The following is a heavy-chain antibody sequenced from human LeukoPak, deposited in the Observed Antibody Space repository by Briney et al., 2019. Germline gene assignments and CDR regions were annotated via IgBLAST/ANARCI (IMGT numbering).Heavy chain of an antibody. Sequence: SETLSLTCTASGGSISSYYWSWIRQPPGKGLEWIGYIYYSGSTNYNPSPKSRVTISVDTSKNQFSLKLSSVTAADTGVYYCARQWELRGWFDPWGQGTLVTGSS. V-gene: IGHV4-59*08. CDR1: GGSISSYY. J-gene: IGHJ5*02. CDR3: ARQWELRGWFDP. CDR2: IYYSGST. D-gene: IGHD1-26*01.